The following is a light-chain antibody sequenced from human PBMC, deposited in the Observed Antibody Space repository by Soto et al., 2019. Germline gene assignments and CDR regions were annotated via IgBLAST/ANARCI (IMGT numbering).Light chain of an antibody. V-gene: IGKV1-5*03. CDR3: QQYNSYST. Sequence: DIQMTQSPSTLSASVGDRVTITCRASQSISSWLAWYQQKPGKAPKLLIYKAPSLESGVPSRFSGSGSGTEFTLTISSLQPDDFATYYCQQYNSYSTFGPGTKVDSK. J-gene: IGKJ3*01. CDR1: QSISSW. CDR2: KAP.